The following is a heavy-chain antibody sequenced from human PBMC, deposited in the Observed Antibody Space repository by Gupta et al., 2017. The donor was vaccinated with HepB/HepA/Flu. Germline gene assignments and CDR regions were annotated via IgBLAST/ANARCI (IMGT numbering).Heavy chain of an antibody. V-gene: IGHV3-7*01. J-gene: IGHJ4*02. D-gene: IGHD6-19*01. CDR3: ANNGAAVAGTD. CDR1: GFTFSRYW. CDR2: INQDGSEK. Sequence: ELQLVESVGGLVQPGGALSLPFAASGFTFSRYWLPWVRQAPGKGLEWVANINQDGSEKNYVGSLKGRFTISRDNAKSSLYLQINSLRAEDTSVYYCANNGAAVAGTDWGQGTLVTVSS.